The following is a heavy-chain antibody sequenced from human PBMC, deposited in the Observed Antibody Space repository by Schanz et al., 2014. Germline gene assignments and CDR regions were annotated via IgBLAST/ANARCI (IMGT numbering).Heavy chain of an antibody. Sequence: QVQVIQSGPEVKKPGASVKVSCKASGYTFTTYYLHWVRQAPGQGLEWMGIINPSGGSTTYAQKFQGRVTMTRATSTSTVNMELTSLRSEDTAVYYCARDPYSASYFPSPPLYGLDVWGQGTTVTVSS. CDR1: GYTFTTYY. CDR2: INPSGGST. CDR3: ARDPYSASYFPSPPLYGLDV. V-gene: IGHV1-46*01. D-gene: IGHD1-26*01. J-gene: IGHJ6*02.